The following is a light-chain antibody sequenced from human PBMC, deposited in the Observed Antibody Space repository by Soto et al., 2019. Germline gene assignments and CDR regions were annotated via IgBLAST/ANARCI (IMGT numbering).Light chain of an antibody. J-gene: IGLJ1*01. V-gene: IGLV2-14*01. CDR2: DVT. CDR3: ISYASINTYG. Sequence: QSALTQPASVSGSPGQSITISCTGTSSDVGGYDYVSWYQQHPGKAPKLMIYDVTNRPSGVSNRFSGSKSGNTASLTISGLQAEDEADYYCISYASINTYGFGTGTKVTVL. CDR1: SSDVGGYDY.